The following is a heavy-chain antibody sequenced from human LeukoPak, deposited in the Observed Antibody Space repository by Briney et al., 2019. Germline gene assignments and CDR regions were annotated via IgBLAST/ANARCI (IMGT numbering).Heavy chain of an antibody. V-gene: IGHV4-34*01. CDR3: ARQSASDYYDSSDSFDY. CDR2: INHSGST. Sequence: MTSEALSLTCAVYGGSFIGYYWSWIRQPPGKGLEWIGEINHSGSTNYNPSLKSRVTISVDTSKNQFSLKLSSVTAADTAVYYCARQSASDYYDSSDSFDYWGQGTLVTVSS. J-gene: IGHJ4*02. CDR1: GGSFIGYY. D-gene: IGHD3-22*01.